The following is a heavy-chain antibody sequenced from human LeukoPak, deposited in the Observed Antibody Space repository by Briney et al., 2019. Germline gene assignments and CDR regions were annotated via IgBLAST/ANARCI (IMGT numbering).Heavy chain of an antibody. V-gene: IGHV3-33*06. D-gene: IGHD1-26*01. CDR3: AKDGQVGAIGYFDY. Sequence: GGSLRLSCAASGFIFSTYGMHWVRQAPGKGLEWVAVVWSGGNNKYYSDSVKGRFTISRDNSKNTLYLQMNSLRAEDTVVYYCAKDGQVGAIGYFDYRGQGALVTVSS. CDR2: VWSGGNNK. CDR1: GFIFSTYG. J-gene: IGHJ4*02.